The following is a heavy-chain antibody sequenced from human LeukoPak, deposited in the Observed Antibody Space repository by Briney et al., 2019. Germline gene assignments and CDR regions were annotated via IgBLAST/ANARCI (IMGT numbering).Heavy chain of an antibody. Sequence: SETLSLTCAVSGYSISSGYYWGWIRQPPGKGLEWIGSIYHSGSTYYNPSLKSRVTISVDTSKNQFSLKLSSVTAADTAVYYCATEGTNYYDTSGYYYYWGQGTLVTVSP. CDR2: IYHSGST. CDR3: ATEGTNYYDTSGYYYY. V-gene: IGHV4-38-2*01. CDR1: GYSISSGYY. D-gene: IGHD3-22*01. J-gene: IGHJ4*01.